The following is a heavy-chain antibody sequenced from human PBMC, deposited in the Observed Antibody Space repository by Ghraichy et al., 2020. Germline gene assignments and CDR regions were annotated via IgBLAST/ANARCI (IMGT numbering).Heavy chain of an antibody. CDR2: ISSSSSTI. J-gene: IGHJ4*02. CDR3: ARAPIYYDSSGYYDY. V-gene: IGHV3-48*02. Sequence: SCAASGFTFSSYSMNWVRQAPGKGLEWVSYISSSSSTIYYADSVKGRFTISRDNAKNSLYLQMNSLRDEDTAVYYCARAPIYYDSSGYYDYWGQGTLVTVSS. CDR1: GFTFSSYS. D-gene: IGHD3-22*01.